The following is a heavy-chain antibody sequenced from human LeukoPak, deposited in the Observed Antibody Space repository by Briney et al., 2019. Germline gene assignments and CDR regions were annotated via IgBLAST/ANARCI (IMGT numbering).Heavy chain of an antibody. D-gene: IGHD1-26*01. CDR1: GFTVSSNY. Sequence: GGSLRLSCAASGFTVSSNYMSWVRQAPGKGLEWVSAISGSGGSTYYADSVKGRFTISRDNSKNTLYLQMNSLRAEDTAVYYCAKLVGANAFDIWGQGTMVTVSS. J-gene: IGHJ3*02. V-gene: IGHV3-23*01. CDR3: AKLVGANAFDI. CDR2: ISGSGGST.